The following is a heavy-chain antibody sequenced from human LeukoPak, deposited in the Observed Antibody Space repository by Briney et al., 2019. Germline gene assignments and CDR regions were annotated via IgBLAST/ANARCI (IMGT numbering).Heavy chain of an antibody. Sequence: GRSLRLSCAASGFTFDDYAMHWVRQAPGKGLEWVSGISWNSGSIGYADSVRGRFTISRDNAKNSLYLQMNSLRAEDTAVYYCASEAYCGGDCLGWGQGTLVTVSS. J-gene: IGHJ4*02. D-gene: IGHD2-21*02. CDR1: GFTFDDYA. CDR2: ISWNSGSI. CDR3: ASEAYCGGDCLG. V-gene: IGHV3-9*01.